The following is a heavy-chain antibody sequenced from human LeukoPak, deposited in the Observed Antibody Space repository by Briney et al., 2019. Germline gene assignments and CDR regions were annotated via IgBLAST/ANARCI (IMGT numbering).Heavy chain of an antibody. CDR2: INPSGGRK. D-gene: IGHD3-22*01. CDR3: ARAGQRYYDSSGYYLSP. V-gene: IGHV1-46*01. Sequence: GASVKVSCRASGYTFTTYYLHWVRQAPGQGLDWMGVINPSGGRKLYAQKFQGRVSMTRDTSTSTAYMELSSLRSEDTAVYYCARAGQRYYDSSGYYLSPWGQGTLVTVSS. CDR1: GYTFTTYY. J-gene: IGHJ5*02.